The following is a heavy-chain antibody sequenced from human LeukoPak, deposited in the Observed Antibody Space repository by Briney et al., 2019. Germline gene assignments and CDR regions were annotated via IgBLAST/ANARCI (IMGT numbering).Heavy chain of an antibody. CDR3: TRVRNMVRGVIITAYYLDY. J-gene: IGHJ4*02. CDR1: GFTFSSYV. D-gene: IGHD3-10*01. V-gene: IGHV3-66*01. Sequence: PGGSLRLSCAVSGFTFSSYVMSWVRQAPGKGLEWVSVIYSGGSTYYADSVKGRFTISRDDSKNTLYLQMNSLRAEDTAVYYCTRVRNMVRGVIITAYYLDYWGQGTLVTVAS. CDR2: IYSGGST.